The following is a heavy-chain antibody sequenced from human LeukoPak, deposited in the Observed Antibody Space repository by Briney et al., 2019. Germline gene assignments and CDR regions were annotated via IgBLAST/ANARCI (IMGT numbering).Heavy chain of an antibody. CDR2: INHSGST. D-gene: IGHD3-10*01. J-gene: IGHJ3*02. CDR3: ARSRVRGVIDAFDI. V-gene: IGHV4-34*01. Sequence: SETLSLTCAVYGGSFSGYYWSWIRQPPGKGLEWIGEINHSGSTNYNPSLKSRVTISVDTSKNQFSLKLSSVTAADTAVYYCARSRVRGVIDAFDIWGQGTMVTVSS. CDR1: GGSFSGYY.